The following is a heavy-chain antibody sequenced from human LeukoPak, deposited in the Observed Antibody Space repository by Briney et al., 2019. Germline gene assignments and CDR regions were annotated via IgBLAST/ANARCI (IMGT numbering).Heavy chain of an antibody. CDR1: GFTFSSYG. CDR2: ISYDGSNK. CDR3: AKDTRCGGDCYSVGNY. V-gene: IGHV3-30*18. Sequence: GGSLRLSCAASGFTFSSYGMHWVRQAPGKGLEWVAVISYDGSNKYYTDSVKGRFTISRDNSKNTLHLQLNSLKPEDTAVYYCAKDTRCGGDCYSVGNYWGQGTLVTVSS. J-gene: IGHJ4*02. D-gene: IGHD2-21*02.